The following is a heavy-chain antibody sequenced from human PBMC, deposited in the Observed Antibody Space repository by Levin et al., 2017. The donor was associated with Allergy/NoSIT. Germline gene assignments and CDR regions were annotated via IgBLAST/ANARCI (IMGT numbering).Heavy chain of an antibody. V-gene: IGHV3-30*04. Sequence: SCAASGFTFNSYAIHWARQAPGKGLEWVAVISKDGSDKYYADSVKGRFTISRDDSRNTLYLQMNSLRAEDTAVYYCARGFCSGTTCFSLDFWGQGTLVTVSS. CDR2: ISKDGSDK. CDR1: GFTFNSYA. J-gene: IGHJ4*02. CDR3: ARGFCSGTTCFSLDF. D-gene: IGHD2-2*01.